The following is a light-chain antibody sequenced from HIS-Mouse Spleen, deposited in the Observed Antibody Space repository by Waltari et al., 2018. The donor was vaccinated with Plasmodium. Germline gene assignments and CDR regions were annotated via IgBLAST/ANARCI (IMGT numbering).Light chain of an antibody. V-gene: IGKV1-33*01. CDR2: EDS. CDR1: QDISNY. CDR3: QQYDNLPPLVT. Sequence: DIQMTQSLSSLSASVGDRVTITCQASQDISNYLYWYQQKPGKAPKVLIYEDSNLETGVPSRFRGSGSGTDFTFTISSLQPEDIATYYCQQYDNLPPLVTFGPGTKVDIK. J-gene: IGKJ3*01.